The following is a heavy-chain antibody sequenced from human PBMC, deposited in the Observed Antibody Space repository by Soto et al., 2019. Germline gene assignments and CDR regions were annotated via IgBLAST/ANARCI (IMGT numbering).Heavy chain of an antibody. Sequence: LGESLKISCKGSGYRFTTYWIGWVRQKPGRGLEWMGIIQPGDSDTRYSPSFQGQVTISADKSISTAYLQWSSLKASDTAIYYCARSSIAVAGPFDYWGQGTLVTVSS. CDR1: GYRFTTYW. CDR3: ARSSIAVAGPFDY. D-gene: IGHD6-19*01. CDR2: IQPGDSDT. V-gene: IGHV5-51*01. J-gene: IGHJ4*02.